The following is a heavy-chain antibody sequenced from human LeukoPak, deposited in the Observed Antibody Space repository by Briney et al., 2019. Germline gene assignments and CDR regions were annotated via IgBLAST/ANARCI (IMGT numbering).Heavy chain of an antibody. CDR2: IGTAGDT. V-gene: IGHV3-13*01. D-gene: IGHD6-19*01. CDR1: GFTFSSYD. CDR3: ARGPPSRGSGWYVDY. J-gene: IGHJ4*02. Sequence: GGSLRLSCAASGFTFSSYDMHWVRQATGKGLKWVSAIGTAGDTYYPGSVKGRFTISRENAKNSLYLQMNSLRAGDTAVYYCARGPPSRGSGWYVDYWGQGTLVTVSS.